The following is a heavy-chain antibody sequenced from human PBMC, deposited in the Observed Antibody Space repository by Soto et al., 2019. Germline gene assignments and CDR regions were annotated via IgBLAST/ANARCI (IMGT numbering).Heavy chain of an antibody. CDR2: IKSDGSST. V-gene: IGHV3-74*01. J-gene: IGHJ5*02. Sequence: PGGSLRLSCAASGFTFSTYWMHWVRQAPGKGLVWVSRIKSDGSSTSYADSVKGRFTISRDNAKNTPYLQMNSLRVEDTAVYYCARSDWFDPWGQGXLVTV. CDR1: GFTFSTYW. CDR3: ARSDWFDP.